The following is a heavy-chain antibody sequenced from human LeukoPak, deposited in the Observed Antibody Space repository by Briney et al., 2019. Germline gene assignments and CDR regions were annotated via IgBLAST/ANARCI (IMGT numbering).Heavy chain of an antibody. V-gene: IGHV4-59*05. D-gene: IGHD1-7*01. J-gene: IGHJ3*02. Sequence: SETLSLTCTVSGGSISSFYWGWIRQPPGKGLEWIGRIYNSGSTYYNPSLKRRVTISVDTSKNQFSLKLSSVTAADTAVYYCARLGITLAFDIWGQGTMVTVSS. CDR3: ARLGITLAFDI. CDR2: IYNSGST. CDR1: GGSISSFY.